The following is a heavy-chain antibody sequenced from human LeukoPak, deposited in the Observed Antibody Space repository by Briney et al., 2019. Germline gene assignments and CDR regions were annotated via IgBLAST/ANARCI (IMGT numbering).Heavy chain of an antibody. J-gene: IGHJ5*02. D-gene: IGHD3-10*01. CDR3: ARVEQLLWFGESYTNWFDP. V-gene: IGHV1-18*01. CDR1: GYTFTSYG. Sequence: ASVKVSCKASGYTFTSYGISWVRQAPGQGLEWMGWISAYNGNTNYAQKLQGRVTMTRNTSISTAYMELSSLRSEDTAVYYCARVEQLLWFGESYTNWFDPWGQGTLVTVSS. CDR2: ISAYNGNT.